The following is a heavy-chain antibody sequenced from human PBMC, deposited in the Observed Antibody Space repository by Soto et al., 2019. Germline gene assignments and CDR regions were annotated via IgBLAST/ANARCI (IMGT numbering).Heavy chain of an antibody. CDR2: IAYDGSNK. D-gene: IGHD3-16*01. CDR3: ARDLEAGDDYVKRFGP. CDR1: GFSISRSA. J-gene: IGHJ5*02. V-gene: IGHV3-30-3*01. Sequence: QVQLVESGGGVVQPGGSLRLSCAASGFSISRSAMHWVRQAPGKGLEWVAVIAYDGSNKWYGDSAKGRFPTSRDNSKNTLYLQMSSLSGEDTAVYYFARDLEAGDDYVKRFGPWGQGTLVTVSS.